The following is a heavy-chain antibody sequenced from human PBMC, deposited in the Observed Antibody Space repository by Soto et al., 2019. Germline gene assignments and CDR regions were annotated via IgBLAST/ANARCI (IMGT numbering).Heavy chain of an antibody. CDR2: ISSSSSTI. CDR1: GFTFSSYA. Sequence: PGGSLRLSCAASGFTFSSYAMSWVRQAPGKGLEWVSYISSSSSTIYYADSVKGRFTISRDNAKNSLYLQMNSLRAEDTAVYYCARLGALGYCSSTSCYYYYYMDVWGKGTTVTVSS. D-gene: IGHD2-2*01. CDR3: ARLGALGYCSSTSCYYYYYMDV. V-gene: IGHV3-48*01. J-gene: IGHJ6*03.